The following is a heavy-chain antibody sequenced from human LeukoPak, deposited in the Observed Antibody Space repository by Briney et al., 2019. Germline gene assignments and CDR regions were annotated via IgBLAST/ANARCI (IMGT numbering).Heavy chain of an antibody. J-gene: IGHJ4*02. V-gene: IGHV1-69*04. D-gene: IGHD6-19*01. Sequence: ASVKVSCKASGGTFSSYAISWVRQAPGQGLEWVGRIIPILGIANYAQKFQGRVTITADKSTSTAYMELSSLRSEDTAVYYCARQRGQVAGTIDYWGQGTLVTVSS. CDR2: IIPILGIA. CDR3: ARQRGQVAGTIDY. CDR1: GGTFSSYA.